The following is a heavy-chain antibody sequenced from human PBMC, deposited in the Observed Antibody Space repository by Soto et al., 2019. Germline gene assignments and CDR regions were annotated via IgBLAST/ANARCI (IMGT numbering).Heavy chain of an antibody. D-gene: IGHD3-22*01. CDR1: GFTFSSYG. CDR3: AKDKGRDSSGYYAGYFDY. J-gene: IGHJ4*02. V-gene: IGHV3-30*18. CDR2: ISYDGSNK. Sequence: QVPLVESGGGVVQPGRSLRLSCAASGFTFSSYGMHWVRQAPGKGLEWVAVISYDGSNKYYADSVKGRFTISRDNSKHTRYLQRNSLRAEDTAVYYGAKDKGRDSSGYYAGYFDYWGQGTLVTVSS.